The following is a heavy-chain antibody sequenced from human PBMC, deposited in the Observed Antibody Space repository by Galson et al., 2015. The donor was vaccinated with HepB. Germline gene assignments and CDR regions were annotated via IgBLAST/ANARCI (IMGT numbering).Heavy chain of an antibody. J-gene: IGHJ6*02. CDR3: ARDRSSSWTYYYGMDV. D-gene: IGHD6-13*01. V-gene: IGHV3-74*01. Sequence: SLRLSCAASGFTFSSYWMHWVRQAPGKGLVWVSRINSDGSTTRYADSVKGRFTISRDNAKNTLYLQMNSLRAEDTAVYYCARDRSSSWTYYYGMDVWGQRTTVTVSS. CDR2: INSDGSTT. CDR1: GFTFSSYW.